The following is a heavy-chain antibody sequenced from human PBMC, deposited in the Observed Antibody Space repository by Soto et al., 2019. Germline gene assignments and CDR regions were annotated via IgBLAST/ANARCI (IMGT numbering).Heavy chain of an antibody. Sequence: QVQLVESGGGVVQPGRSLRLSCAASGFTFSSYAMHWVRQAPGKGLEWVAVISYDGSNKYYADSVKGRFTISRDNSKNTLDLQMNSRRAEDTAVYYCARAGCDGGSCYTLVGLRYGMDVWGQGTTVTVSS. CDR1: GFTFSSYA. V-gene: IGHV3-30-3*01. CDR3: ARAGCDGGSCYTLVGLRYGMDV. CDR2: ISYDGSNK. D-gene: IGHD2-15*01. J-gene: IGHJ6*02.